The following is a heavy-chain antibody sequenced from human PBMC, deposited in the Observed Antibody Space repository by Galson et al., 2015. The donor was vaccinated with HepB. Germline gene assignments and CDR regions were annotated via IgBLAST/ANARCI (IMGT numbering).Heavy chain of an antibody. CDR1: GGSFSGYY. D-gene: IGHD4-11*01. Sequence: SETLSLTCAVYGGSFSGYYWSWIRQPPGKGLEWIGEINHSGSTNYNPSLKSRVTISVDTSKNQFSLKLSSVTAADTAVYYCARNYYYYYGMDVWGLGTTVTVSS. CDR2: INHSGST. V-gene: IGHV4-34*01. J-gene: IGHJ6*02. CDR3: ARNYYYYYGMDV.